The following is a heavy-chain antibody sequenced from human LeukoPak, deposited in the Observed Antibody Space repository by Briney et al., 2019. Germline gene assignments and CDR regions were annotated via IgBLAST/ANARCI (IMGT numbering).Heavy chain of an antibody. J-gene: IGHJ4*02. CDR2: IIPIFGRA. CDR3: ANPTPLNKYYYDSSGTF. CDR1: GGTFISYA. Sequence: GASVKFSCKASGGTFISYAISWVRQAPGQGLAWMGGIIPIFGRANYAQKFQGRVTITADESTSTAYMELSSLRAEDTAVYYCANPTPLNKYYYDSSGTFWGQGTLVTVSS. V-gene: IGHV1-69*13. D-gene: IGHD3-22*01.